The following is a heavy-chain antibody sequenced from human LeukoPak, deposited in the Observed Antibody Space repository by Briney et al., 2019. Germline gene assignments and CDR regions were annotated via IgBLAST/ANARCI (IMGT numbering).Heavy chain of an antibody. D-gene: IGHD5-12*01. CDR3: ARALVATKPFDY. CDR1: GGSFSGYY. CDR2: VNHSGST. Sequence: PSETLSLTCAVYGGSFSGYYCSWIRQPPGKGLEWIGEVNHSGSTNYNPSLKSRVTISVDTSKNQFSLKLSSVTAADTAVYYCARALVATKPFDYWGQGTLVSMSS. V-gene: IGHV4-34*01. J-gene: IGHJ4*02.